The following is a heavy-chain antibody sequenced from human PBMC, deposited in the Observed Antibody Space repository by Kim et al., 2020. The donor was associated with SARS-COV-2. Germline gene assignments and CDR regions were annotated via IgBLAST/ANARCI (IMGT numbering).Heavy chain of an antibody. CDR3: AKDMESGRWLLYYYYGMDV. J-gene: IGHJ6*02. D-gene: IGHD3-3*01. V-gene: IGHV3-9*01. CDR2: ISWNSGSI. CDR1: GFTFGDYA. Sequence: GGSLRLSCAASGFTFGDYAMHWVRQAPGKGLEWVSGISWNSGSIGYADSVKSRFTISRDNAKNSLYLRMNSLRAEDTALYYCAKDMESGRWLLYYYYGMDVWGQGTTVTVSS.